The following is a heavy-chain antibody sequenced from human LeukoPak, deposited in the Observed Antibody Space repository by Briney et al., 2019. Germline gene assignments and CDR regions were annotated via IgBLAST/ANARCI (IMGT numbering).Heavy chain of an antibody. CDR1: GGSISSGGYY. J-gene: IGHJ4*02. CDR2: IYHSGST. D-gene: IGHD1-1*01. Sequence: PSQTLSLTCTVSGGSISSGGYYWSWIRQPPGKGLEWIGYIYHSGSTYYNPSLKSRVTISVDRSKNQFSLKLSSVTAADTAVYYCARGHPRPRIQFDYWGQGTLVTVSS. CDR3: ARGHPRPRIQFDY. V-gene: IGHV4-30-2*01.